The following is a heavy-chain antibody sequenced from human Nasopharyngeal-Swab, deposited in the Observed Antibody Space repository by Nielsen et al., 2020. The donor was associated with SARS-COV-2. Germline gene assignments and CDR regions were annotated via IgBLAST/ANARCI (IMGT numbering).Heavy chain of an antibody. Sequence: GESLKISCSASGFTFGDYAMSWVRQAPGKGLECVGFIRSKIYGGTTEYAASVKGRFTISRDDSKSFAYLQMDNLKIEDTGVYFCTRGDEGFSGYDDYWGQGTLVTVS. D-gene: IGHD5-12*01. V-gene: IGHV3-49*04. CDR2: IRSKIYGGTT. CDR3: TRGDEGFSGYDDY. J-gene: IGHJ4*02. CDR1: GFTFGDYA.